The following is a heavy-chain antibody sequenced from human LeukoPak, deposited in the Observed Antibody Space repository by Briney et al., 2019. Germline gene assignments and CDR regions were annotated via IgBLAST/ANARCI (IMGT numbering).Heavy chain of an antibody. Sequence: GRSLRLSCAASGFTFSSYGMHWVRQAPGKGLEWVAVIWYDGSNKYYAYSVKGRFTISRDNSKNTLYLQMNSLRAEDTAVYYCARAYCGGDCYFDDAFDIWGQGTMVTVSS. CDR1: GFTFSSYG. J-gene: IGHJ3*02. V-gene: IGHV3-33*01. CDR3: ARAYCGGDCYFDDAFDI. D-gene: IGHD2-21*02. CDR2: IWYDGSNK.